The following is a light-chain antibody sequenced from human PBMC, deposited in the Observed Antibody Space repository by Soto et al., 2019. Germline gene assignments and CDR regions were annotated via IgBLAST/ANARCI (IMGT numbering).Light chain of an antibody. CDR2: GAS. V-gene: IGKV3-20*01. CDR1: QRLSSSY. Sequence: EIVLTQSPGTLSLSPGERATLSCRASQRLSSSYLAWYQQKPGQAPRLLIQGASSRATGIPDRFSGSGSGTDFTSTISRMEPEDFAVYYCQQFGSSAWTFGQGTKVEMK. CDR3: QQFGSSAWT. J-gene: IGKJ1*01.